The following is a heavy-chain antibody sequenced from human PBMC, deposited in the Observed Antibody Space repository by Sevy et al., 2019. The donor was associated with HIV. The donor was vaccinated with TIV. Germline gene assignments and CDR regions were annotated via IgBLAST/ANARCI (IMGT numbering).Heavy chain of an antibody. CDR1: GFTFSSYA. CDR3: AKDGESFITGTALNYFDY. CDR2: ISGSGGNT. D-gene: IGHD1-7*01. Sequence: GGSLRLSCAASGFTFSSYAMSWVRQAPGKGLEWVSAISGSGGNTYYADSVKGRFTISRDNSKNTLYLQMNSLRAEDTAVYYGAKDGESFITGTALNYFDYWGQGTLVTVSS. V-gene: IGHV3-23*01. J-gene: IGHJ4*02.